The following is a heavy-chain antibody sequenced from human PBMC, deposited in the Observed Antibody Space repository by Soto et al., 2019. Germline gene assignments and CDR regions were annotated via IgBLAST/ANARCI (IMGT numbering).Heavy chain of an antibody. CDR1: GGTYSSYA. D-gene: IGHD3-10*01. J-gene: IGHJ4*02. V-gene: IGHV1-69*01. CDR2: IIPVFETT. Sequence: QVHVVQSGAEMKSLGSSVKVSCQASGGTYSSYAFNWVRQAPGQGLEWMGGIIPVFETTNLAQKFQGRVTLTADESTTTVYMELSRLRSEDAAVYFCILGYSSSWKIFFDYWGQGTLVSVTS. CDR3: ILGYSSSWKIFFDY.